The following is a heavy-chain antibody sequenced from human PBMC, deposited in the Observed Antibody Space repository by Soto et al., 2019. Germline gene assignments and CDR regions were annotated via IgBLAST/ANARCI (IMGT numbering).Heavy chain of an antibody. Sequence: GGSLRLSCAASGFTFSSYAMSWVRQAPGKGLEWVSAISGSGGSTYYADSVKGRFTISRDNSKNTLYLQMNSLRAEDTAVYYCAKATPLLTYYYDSTGSYFDYWGQGTLVTVSS. CDR1: GFTFSSYA. V-gene: IGHV3-23*01. CDR2: ISGSGGST. J-gene: IGHJ4*02. D-gene: IGHD3-22*01. CDR3: AKATPLLTYYYDSTGSYFDY.